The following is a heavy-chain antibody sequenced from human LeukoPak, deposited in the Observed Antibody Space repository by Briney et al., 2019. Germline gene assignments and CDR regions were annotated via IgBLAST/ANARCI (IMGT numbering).Heavy chain of an antibody. V-gene: IGHV1-46*01. CDR3: ARDWGNIAAPLGEYFDP. J-gene: IGHJ2*01. CDR2: INPSGGST. Sequence: ASVKVSCKASGYTFTSYYMHWVRQAPGQGLEWMGIINPSGGSTSYAQKFQGRVTMTRDTSTSTVYMELSSLRSEDTAVYYCARDWGNIAAPLGEYFDPWGRGTLVTVSS. CDR1: GYTFTSYY. D-gene: IGHD6-13*01.